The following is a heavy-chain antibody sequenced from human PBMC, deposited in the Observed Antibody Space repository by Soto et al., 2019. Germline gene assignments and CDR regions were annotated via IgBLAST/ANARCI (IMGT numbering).Heavy chain of an antibody. J-gene: IGHJ4*02. V-gene: IGHV3-21*01. D-gene: IGHD4-17*01. CDR2: ISSSSSYI. CDR3: ARDPNPMTTVTEYYFDY. CDR1: GFTFSSYS. Sequence: GGSLRLSCAASGFTFSSYSMNWVRQAPGKGLEWVSSISSSSSYIYYADSVKGRFTISRDNAKNSLYLQMNSLRAEDTAVYYCARDPNPMTTVTEYYFDYWGQGTLVTVSS.